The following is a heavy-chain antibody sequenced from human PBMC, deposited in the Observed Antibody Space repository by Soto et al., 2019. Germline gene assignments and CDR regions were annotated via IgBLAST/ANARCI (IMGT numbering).Heavy chain of an antibody. Sequence: TSETLSLTCAVSGGSISSSNWWTWVRQPPGKGLEWIGEIYHTGTISYNPSLKSRVTISVDKSRNHFSLRLSSVTAADTAVYYCVRQRLIRGVFDYWGLGTLVTVSS. CDR3: VRQRLIRGVFDY. CDR1: GGSISSSNW. J-gene: IGHJ4*02. V-gene: IGHV4-4*02. D-gene: IGHD6-25*01. CDR2: IYHTGTI.